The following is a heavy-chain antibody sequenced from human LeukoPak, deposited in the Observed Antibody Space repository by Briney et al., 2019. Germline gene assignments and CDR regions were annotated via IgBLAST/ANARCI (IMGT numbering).Heavy chain of an antibody. J-gene: IGHJ4*02. CDR1: GYTFTSYD. CDR2: MNPNSGNT. V-gene: IGHV1-8*01. Sequence: ASVKVSCKASGYTFTSYDINWVRQATGQGLEWMGWMNPNSGNTGYAQKFQGRVTMTEDTSTDTAYMELSSLRSEDTAVYYCATDLGLRRYYYDSSGYYNYWGQGTLVTVSS. D-gene: IGHD3-22*01. CDR3: ATDLGLRRYYYDSSGYYNY.